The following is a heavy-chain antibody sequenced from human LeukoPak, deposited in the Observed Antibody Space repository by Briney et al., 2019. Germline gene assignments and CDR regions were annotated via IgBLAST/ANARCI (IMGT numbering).Heavy chain of an antibody. CDR2: IYYSGST. CDR1: GGSISSYY. D-gene: IGHD1-1*01. CDR3: ARHRYAGWYFDL. J-gene: IGHJ2*01. V-gene: IGHV4-59*08. Sequence: SETLSLTCTVSGGSISSYYWSWIRQPPGKGLEWIGYIYYSGSTNYNPSLKSRVTISVDTSKNQFSLKLSSVTAADTAVYYCARHRYAGWYFDLWGRGTLVTVSS.